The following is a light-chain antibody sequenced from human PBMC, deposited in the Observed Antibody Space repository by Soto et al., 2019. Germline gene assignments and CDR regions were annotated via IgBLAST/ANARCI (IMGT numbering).Light chain of an antibody. J-gene: IGLJ2*01. Sequence: QSVLTQPASVSGSPEQSITTSCTGTSSDVGSYKFVSWYQQHPGKAPKLMIYEGSKRPSGVSNRFSGSKSGNTASLTISGLQAEDEADYYCCSYAGSSTLVFGGGTKLTVL. V-gene: IGLV2-23*01. CDR3: CSYAGSSTLV. CDR2: EGS. CDR1: SSDVGSYKF.